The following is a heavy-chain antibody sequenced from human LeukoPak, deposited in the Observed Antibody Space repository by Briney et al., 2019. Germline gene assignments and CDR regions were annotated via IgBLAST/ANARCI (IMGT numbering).Heavy chain of an antibody. Sequence: ASVTDSCKASGYTYTSYVISWVRQAPGQGLEWMGWISAYNGNTNYAQKLQGRVTMTTDTSTSTAYMELSSLRSEDTAVYYCARGIAAAGQNWFDPWGQGTLVTVSS. D-gene: IGHD6-13*01. CDR3: ARGIAAAGQNWFDP. CDR1: GYTYTSYV. CDR2: ISAYNGNT. J-gene: IGHJ5*02. V-gene: IGHV1-18*01.